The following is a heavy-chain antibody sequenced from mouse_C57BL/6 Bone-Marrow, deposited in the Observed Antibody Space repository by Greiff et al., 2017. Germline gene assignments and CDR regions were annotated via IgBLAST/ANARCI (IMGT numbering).Heavy chain of an antibody. CDR2: IDPADGDT. Sequence: QVQLQQPGAELVKPGASVKLSCKASGFTFTGDWMHWVKQRPGQGLEWIGRIDPADGDTNYNSKFKGKATLTVGKSSSTAYMQLSSLTSEESAVYSCVNGDYSGGYVDVWCTGPTVTVS. CDR3: VNGDYSGGYVDV. J-gene: IGHJ1*03. D-gene: IGHD3-2*02. V-gene: IGHV1-74*01. CDR1: GFTFTGDW.